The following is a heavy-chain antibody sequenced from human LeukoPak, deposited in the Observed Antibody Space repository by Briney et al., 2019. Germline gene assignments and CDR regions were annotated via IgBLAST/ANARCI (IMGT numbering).Heavy chain of an antibody. CDR1: GGSISSYH. J-gene: IGHJ3*02. CDR2: IYYSSST. CDR3: ARHERVTTGAFDI. D-gene: IGHD2-21*02. V-gene: IGHV4-59*08. Sequence: SETLSLTCTVSGGSISSYHWSWIRQPPGKGLEWIGHIYYSSSTNYNPSLKSRVTMSVDTSKNQFSLKLSSVTAADTAVYYCARHERVTTGAFDIWGQGTVVTVSS.